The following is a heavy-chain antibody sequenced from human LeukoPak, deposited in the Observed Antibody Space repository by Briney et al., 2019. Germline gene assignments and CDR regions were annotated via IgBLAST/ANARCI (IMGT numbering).Heavy chain of an antibody. Sequence: SESLSLTCTVSGGSLSSYYWSWIRQPPGKGLEWIGYIYYSGSTNYNPSLKSRVTISVDTSKDQFSPKLSTVTPADTAVYYCARVVTLFDYYYYMDVWGKGTTVTVSS. CDR1: GGSLSSYY. V-gene: IGHV4-59*01. CDR3: ARVVTLFDYYYYMDV. J-gene: IGHJ6*03. CDR2: IYYSGST. D-gene: IGHD4-23*01.